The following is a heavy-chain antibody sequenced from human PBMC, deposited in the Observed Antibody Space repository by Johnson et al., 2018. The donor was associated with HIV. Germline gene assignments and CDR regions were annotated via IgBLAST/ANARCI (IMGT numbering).Heavy chain of an antibody. CDR2: IGTAGDT. D-gene: IGHD5-24*01. V-gene: IGHV3-13*01. CDR1: GFTFSSYD. CDR3: ARGSRWLLWPGSSFDI. J-gene: IGHJ3*02. Sequence: VQLVESGGGLVQPGGSLRLSCAASGFTFSSYDMHWVRQATGKGLEWVSSIGTAGDTYYPGSVKGRFTISRENAKNSLYLQMNSLRAEDTALYYCARGSRWLLWPGSSFDIWGHGTMVTVSS.